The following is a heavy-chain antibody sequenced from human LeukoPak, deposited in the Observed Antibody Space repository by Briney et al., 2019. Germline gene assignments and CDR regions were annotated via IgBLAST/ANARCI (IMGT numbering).Heavy chain of an antibody. D-gene: IGHD3-22*01. J-gene: IGHJ3*02. V-gene: IGHV1-8*01. CDR3: VTTNYDSSGYYYNAFDI. CDR2: MNPNSGNT. Sequence: GASVKVSCKASGYTFTSHDINWVRQATGQGLEWMGWMNPNSGNTGYAQKFQGRVTMTRNTSISTAYMELSSLRSEDTAVYYCVTTNYDSSGYYYNAFDIWGQGTMVTVSS. CDR1: GYTFTSHD.